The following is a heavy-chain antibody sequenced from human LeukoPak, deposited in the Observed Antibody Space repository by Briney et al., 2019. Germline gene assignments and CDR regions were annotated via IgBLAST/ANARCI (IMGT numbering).Heavy chain of an antibody. J-gene: IGHJ4*02. D-gene: IGHD3-10*01. CDR3: ASLGRGFSDDY. CDR1: GGSFSGYY. CDR2: INHRGSS. Sequence: PSETLSLTCAVYGGSFSGYYWSWIRQPPGKGLEWIGEINHRGSSNYNPSLKSRVTISVDTSKNQFSLKLSSVTAADTAVYYCASLGRGFSDDYWGQGTLVAVSS. V-gene: IGHV4-34*01.